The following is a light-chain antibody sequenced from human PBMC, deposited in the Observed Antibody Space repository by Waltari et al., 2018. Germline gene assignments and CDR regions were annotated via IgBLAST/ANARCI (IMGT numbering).Light chain of an antibody. CDR3: AVWDDTVSGYV. CDR2: YDD. J-gene: IGLJ1*01. V-gene: IGLV1-36*01. CDR1: SSTIGNNA. Sequence: QSVLTQPPSVSEAPKQRVTISCSGSSSTIGNNAVNWYQQLPGKSPKLLIYYDDLLSSGFSDRFSGSKSGTSASLAISGLQSEDEAYYYCAVWDDTVSGYVFGSGTKVT.